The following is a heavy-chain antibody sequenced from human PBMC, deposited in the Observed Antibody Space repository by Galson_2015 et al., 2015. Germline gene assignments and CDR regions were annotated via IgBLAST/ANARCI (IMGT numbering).Heavy chain of an antibody. CDR2: IYHTGTT. V-gene: IGHV4-4*02. J-gene: IGHJ4*02. CDR1: GGSISSSYW. Sequence: TLSLTCTVSGGSISSSYWWSWVRQPPGEGLEWIGEIYHTGTTSYNPSLKSRVTISVDKSKNQFSLKLSSVTAADTALYYCTTGGNGDSFDYWGQGTLVTVSS. D-gene: IGHD2-21*01. CDR3: TTGGNGDSFDY.